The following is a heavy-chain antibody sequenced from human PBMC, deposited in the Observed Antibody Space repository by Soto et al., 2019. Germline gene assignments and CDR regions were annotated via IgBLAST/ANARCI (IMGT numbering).Heavy chain of an antibody. CDR1: GYTFTGYY. CDR2: INPNSGGT. J-gene: IGHJ3*02. V-gene: IGHV1-2*04. CDR3: ARTYSSSWRDAFDI. D-gene: IGHD6-13*01. Sequence: ASVKVSCKASGYTFTGYYMHWVRQAPGQGLEWMGWINPNSGGTNYAQKFQGWVTMTRDTSISTAYMELSRLRSDDTAVYYCARTYSSSWRDAFDIWGQGTMVTVS.